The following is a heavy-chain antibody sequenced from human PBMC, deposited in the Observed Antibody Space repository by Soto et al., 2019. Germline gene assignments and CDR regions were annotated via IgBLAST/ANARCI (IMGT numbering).Heavy chain of an antibody. CDR1: SASIITEQR. J-gene: IGHJ4*02. V-gene: IGHV4-4*02. CDR2: IHHSGST. Sequence: QMQLQESGPGLVKPSETLSLTCAVSSASIITEQRWTWVRQPPGKGLEWIGEIHHSGSTNNTPSLRVRGTMSVGKSNNQFSLDLSSVTAADTALYYRARRVGWYAIDDWGQGTLVIVSS. CDR3: ARRVGWYAIDD. D-gene: IGHD6-19*01.